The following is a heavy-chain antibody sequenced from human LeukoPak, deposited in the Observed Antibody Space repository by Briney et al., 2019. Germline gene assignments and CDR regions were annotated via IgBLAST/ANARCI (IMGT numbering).Heavy chain of an antibody. Sequence: HPGGSLRLSCAASGFTFSSYGMHWVRQAPGKGLEWVAFIRYDGSNKYYADSVKGRFTISRDNSKNTLYLQMNSLRAEDTAVYYCAKVEMATFGVFDYWGQGTLVTVSS. CDR1: GFTFSSYG. J-gene: IGHJ4*02. CDR3: AKVEMATFGVFDY. D-gene: IGHD5-24*01. V-gene: IGHV3-30*02. CDR2: IRYDGSNK.